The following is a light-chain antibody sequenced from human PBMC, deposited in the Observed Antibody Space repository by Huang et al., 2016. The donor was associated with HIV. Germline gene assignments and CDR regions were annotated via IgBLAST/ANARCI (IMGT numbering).Light chain of an antibody. J-gene: IGKJ1*01. CDR3: QHYNNWPPWT. V-gene: IGKV3-15*01. CDR2: GAS. Sequence: EIVMTQSPATLSVSPGERATLSCRASQTVNDNLAWYQQKPGQPPRLLIYGASARATGIPVMFSGSGSGTDFTLTISSLQSEDSAVYYCQHYNNWPPWTFGQGTKVEIK. CDR1: QTVNDN.